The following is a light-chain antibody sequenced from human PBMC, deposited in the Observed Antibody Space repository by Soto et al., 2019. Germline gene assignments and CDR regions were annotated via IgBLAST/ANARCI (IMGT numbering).Light chain of an antibody. Sequence: QSALTQPASVSGSPGQSITISCTGTGSDVGGYNYVSWYQQHPGKAPKLMIYEVNNRPSGVSNRFSGSKSGNTASLTISGLQAEDEADYYCSSYTSSSSLKWVFGGGTQLTVL. CDR2: EVN. CDR1: GSDVGGYNY. V-gene: IGLV2-14*01. J-gene: IGLJ3*02. CDR3: SSYTSSSSLKWV.